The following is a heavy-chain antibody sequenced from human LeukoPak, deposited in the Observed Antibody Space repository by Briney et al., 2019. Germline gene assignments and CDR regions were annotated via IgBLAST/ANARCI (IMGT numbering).Heavy chain of an antibody. CDR3: ARSSITMVRGVIKRDAFDI. V-gene: IGHV4-59*01. CDR2: IYYSGST. J-gene: IGHJ3*02. CDR1: GGSISSYY. Sequence: SETLSLTCTVSGGSISSYYWSWIRQPPGKELEWIGYIYYSGSTNYNPSLKSRVTISVDTSKNQFSLKLSSVTAADTAVYYCARSSITMVRGVIKRDAFDIWGQGTMVTVSS. D-gene: IGHD3-10*01.